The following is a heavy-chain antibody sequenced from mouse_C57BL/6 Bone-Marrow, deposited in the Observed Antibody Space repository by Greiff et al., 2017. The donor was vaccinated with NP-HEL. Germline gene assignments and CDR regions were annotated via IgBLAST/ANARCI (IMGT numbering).Heavy chain of an antibody. CDR1: GYTFTDYE. CDR2: IDPETGGT. J-gene: IGHJ2*01. CDR3: TRGGYYYYFDY. V-gene: IGHV1-15*01. D-gene: IGHD2-3*01. Sequence: VQLQQSGAELVRPGASVTLSCKASGYTFTDYEMHWVKQTPVHGLEWIGAIDPETGGTAYNQKFKGKAILTADKSSSTAYMELRSLTSEDSAVYYCTRGGYYYYFDYWGQGTTLTVSS.